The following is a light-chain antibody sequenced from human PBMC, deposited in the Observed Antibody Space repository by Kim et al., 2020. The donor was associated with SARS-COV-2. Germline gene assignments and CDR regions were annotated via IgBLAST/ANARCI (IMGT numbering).Light chain of an antibody. CDR3: NSRDSSGNHWV. V-gene: IGLV3-19*01. Sequence: LGKRVRITCQGDSRRRYYASCYQQKPGQAPVLVIYGKNNRPSGIPDRFSGSSSGNTASLTITGAQAEDEADYYCNSRDSSGNHWVFGGGTQLTVL. J-gene: IGLJ3*02. CDR1: SRRRYY. CDR2: GKN.